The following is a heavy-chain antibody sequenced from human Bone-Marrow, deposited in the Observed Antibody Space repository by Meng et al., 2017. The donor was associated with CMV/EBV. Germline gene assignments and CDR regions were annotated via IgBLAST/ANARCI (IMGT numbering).Heavy chain of an antibody. CDR3: ARLLVPIHLVPLGYFDY. D-gene: IGHD3-10*01. CDR2: IYPGDSDT. CDR1: GYSFTSYW. J-gene: IGHJ4*02. Sequence: GGSLRLSCQGSGYSFTSYWIGWVRQMPGKGLEWMGIIYPGDSDTRYSPSFQGQVTISADKSISTAYLQWSSLKASDTAMYYCARLLVPIHLVPLGYFDYWGQGTLVTVSS. V-gene: IGHV5-51*01.